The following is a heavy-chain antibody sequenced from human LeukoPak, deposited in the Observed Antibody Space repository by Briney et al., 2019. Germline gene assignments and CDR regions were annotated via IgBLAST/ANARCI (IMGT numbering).Heavy chain of an antibody. CDR3: ARDPEGYSYVFDF. CDR1: GFTSSSYS. D-gene: IGHD5-18*01. J-gene: IGHJ4*02. Sequence: GGSLRLFCGASGFTSSSYSMNWVRQAPGKGLEWVSSISSSSSYIYYADSVKGRFTISRDNAKNSLHLQMNSLIAEDTAVYYCARDPEGYSYVFDFWGQGTLVTVSS. CDR2: ISSSSSYI. V-gene: IGHV3-21*01.